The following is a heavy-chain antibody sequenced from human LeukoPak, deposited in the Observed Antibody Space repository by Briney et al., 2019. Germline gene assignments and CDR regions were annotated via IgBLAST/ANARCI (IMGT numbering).Heavy chain of an antibody. Sequence: KPSETLSLTCTVSGGSISSSSYSWGWIRQPPGKGLEWIGSIYYSGSTYYNPSLKGRVTISVDTSKNQFSLKLSSVTAADTAVYYCARQKSTVLLWFGEFDYWGQGTLVTVSS. D-gene: IGHD3-10*01. V-gene: IGHV4-39*01. CDR1: GGSISSSSYS. J-gene: IGHJ4*02. CDR3: ARQKSTVLLWFGEFDY. CDR2: IYYSGST.